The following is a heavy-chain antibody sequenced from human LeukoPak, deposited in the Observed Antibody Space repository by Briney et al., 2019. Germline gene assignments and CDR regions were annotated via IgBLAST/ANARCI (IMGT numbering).Heavy chain of an antibody. J-gene: IGHJ4*02. Sequence: GGSLRLSCAASGFTFSSYWMHWVRQAPGKGLVWVSRINSDGSSTSYADSVKGRFTISRDNAKNTLYLQMNSLRAEDTAVYYCAREPYYDSSGYCLDYWGQGTLVTVSS. CDR3: AREPYYDSSGYCLDY. CDR1: GFTFSSYW. V-gene: IGHV3-74*01. CDR2: INSDGSST. D-gene: IGHD3-22*01.